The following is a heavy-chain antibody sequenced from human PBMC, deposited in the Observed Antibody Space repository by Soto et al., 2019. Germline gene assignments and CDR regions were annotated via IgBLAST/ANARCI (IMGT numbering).Heavy chain of an antibody. D-gene: IGHD1-26*01. CDR3: AIPRPPWELLTLSGLKWFDP. CDR2: ISYDGSNK. CDR1: GFTFSSYG. V-gene: IGHV3-30*03. J-gene: IGHJ5*02. Sequence: GGSLRLSCAASGFTFSSYGMHWVRQAPGKGLEWVAVISYDGSNKYYADSVKGRFTISRDNSKNTLYLQMNSLRAEDTAVYYCAIPRPPWELLTLSGLKWFDPWGQGTMVTVSS.